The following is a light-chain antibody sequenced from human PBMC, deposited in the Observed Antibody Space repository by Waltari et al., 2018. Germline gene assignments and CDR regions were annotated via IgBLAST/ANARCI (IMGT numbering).Light chain of an antibody. J-gene: IGKJ1*01. V-gene: IGKV2-30*02. Sequence: DVEMTQSPLSMPVTLGQPASISCWPRQSLVHSDCNTYLNWFQQRPGQSPRRLSDQVSNRDSGVPERFSGRGSGTDFTLKISRVEAEDVGVYYCMQGTHWPRTFGQGTKVEIK. CDR3: MQGTHWPRT. CDR2: QVS. CDR1: QSLVHSDCNTY.